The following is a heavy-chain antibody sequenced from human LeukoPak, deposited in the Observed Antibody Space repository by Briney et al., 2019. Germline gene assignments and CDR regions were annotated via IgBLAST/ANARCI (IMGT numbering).Heavy chain of an antibody. CDR3: ATAWELPLFDY. CDR2: VDPEDGET. Sequence: ASVKVSCKVSGYTFTDYYMHLVQQAPGKGLEWMGLVDPEDGETIYAEKFQGRVTITADTSTDTAYMELSSLRSEDTAVYYCATAWELPLFDYWGQGTLVTVSS. V-gene: IGHV1-69-2*01. D-gene: IGHD1-26*01. J-gene: IGHJ4*02. CDR1: GYTFTDYY.